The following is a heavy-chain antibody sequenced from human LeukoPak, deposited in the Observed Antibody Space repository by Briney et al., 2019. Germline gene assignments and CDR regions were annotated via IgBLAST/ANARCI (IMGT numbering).Heavy chain of an antibody. D-gene: IGHD3-22*01. CDR1: GGSISSGGYS. Sequence: SQTMSLTCAVSGGSISSGGYSWSWIRQPPGEGLEWIGYIYHSGSTYYNPSLKSRVTISVDRSKNQFSLKLSSVTAADTAVYYCASRYYYDSSGYSYWGQGTLVTVSS. CDR2: IYHSGST. CDR3: ASRYYYDSSGYSY. J-gene: IGHJ4*02. V-gene: IGHV4-30-2*01.